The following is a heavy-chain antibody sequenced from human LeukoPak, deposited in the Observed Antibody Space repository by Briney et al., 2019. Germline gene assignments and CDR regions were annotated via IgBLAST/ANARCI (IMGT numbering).Heavy chain of an antibody. CDR1: GYTFTGYY. D-gene: IGHD3-3*01. Sequence: APVKVSCKASGYTFTGYYMHWVRQAPGQGLEWMGWINPNNGDTKYAQKFQGRVTMTRDTSISTAYMELSRLRSDDTALYYCAREPEGITIFGVVNQAWGQGTLVTVSS. V-gene: IGHV1-2*02. J-gene: IGHJ4*02. CDR2: INPNNGDT. CDR3: AREPEGITIFGVVNQA.